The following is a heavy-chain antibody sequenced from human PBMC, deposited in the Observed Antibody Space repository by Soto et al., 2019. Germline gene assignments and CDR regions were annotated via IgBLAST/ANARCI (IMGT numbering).Heavy chain of an antibody. J-gene: IGHJ6*02. D-gene: IGHD3-3*01. CDR2: IYYSGST. CDR1: GGSISSGGYY. V-gene: IGHV4-31*03. CDR3: ARDFLEIFGVAENPQYYYYYGMDV. Sequence: PSETLSLTCTVSGGSISSGGYYWSWIRQHPGKGLEWIGYIYYSGSTYYNPSLKSRVTISVDTSKNQFSLKLSSVTAADTAVYYCARDFLEIFGVAENPQYYYYYGMDVWGQGTTVTVSS.